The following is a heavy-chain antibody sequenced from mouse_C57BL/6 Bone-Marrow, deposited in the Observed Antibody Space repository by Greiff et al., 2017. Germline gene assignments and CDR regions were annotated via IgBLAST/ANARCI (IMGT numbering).Heavy chain of an antibody. CDR3: NNSNYVFDY. V-gene: IGHV14-4*01. Sequence: EVQLKESGAELVRPGASVKLSCTASGFNIKDDYMHWVKQRPEQGLEWIGWIDPENGDTEYASKFQGKATITADTSSNTAYLQLSSLTSEDTAVYYCNNSNYVFDYWGQGTTLTVSS. J-gene: IGHJ2*01. CDR1: GFNIKDDY. CDR2: IDPENGDT. D-gene: IGHD2-5*01.